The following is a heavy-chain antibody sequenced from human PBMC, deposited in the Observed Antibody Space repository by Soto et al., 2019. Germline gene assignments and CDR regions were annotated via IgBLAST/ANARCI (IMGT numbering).Heavy chain of an antibody. Sequence: GGSLRLSCAASGFTFDDYAMHWVRQAPGKGLEWVSGISWNSGSIGYADSVKGRFTISRDNAKNSLYLQMNSLRAEDTALYYCAKDREMVTYYYFDYWGQGTLVTVSS. J-gene: IGHJ4*02. CDR2: ISWNSGSI. CDR3: AKDREMVTYYYFDY. D-gene: IGHD5-18*01. CDR1: GFTFDDYA. V-gene: IGHV3-9*01.